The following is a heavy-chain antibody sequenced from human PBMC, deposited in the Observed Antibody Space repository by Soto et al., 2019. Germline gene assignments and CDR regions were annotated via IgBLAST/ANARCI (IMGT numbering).Heavy chain of an antibody. J-gene: IGHJ4*02. CDR1: FICFA. D-gene: IGHD4-4*01. CDR3: ARARGTVTPRQLVN. Sequence: FICFAVVSVSKTPGKGLEWVSAISGSGGSTYYADSVKGRFTISRDNSKNTLYLQMNSLRAEDTAVYYCARARGTVTPRQLVNWGQGTLVTVSS. CDR2: ISGSGGST. V-gene: IGHV3-23*01.